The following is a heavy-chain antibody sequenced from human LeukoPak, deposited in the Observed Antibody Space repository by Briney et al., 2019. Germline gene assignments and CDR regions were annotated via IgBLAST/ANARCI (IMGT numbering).Heavy chain of an antibody. Sequence: GGSLRLSCATSGFTFSNYAMSWVRQAPGKGLEWVSGISASGGRTYYAESVKGRFTIFRDNSKNTLSLQMNNLRADETALYYSAKHTNGDYVGGFDMRGQGTMVTVS. CDR2: ISASGGRT. J-gene: IGHJ3*02. D-gene: IGHD4-17*01. CDR3: AKHTNGDYVGGFDM. V-gene: IGHV3-23*01. CDR1: GFTFSNYA.